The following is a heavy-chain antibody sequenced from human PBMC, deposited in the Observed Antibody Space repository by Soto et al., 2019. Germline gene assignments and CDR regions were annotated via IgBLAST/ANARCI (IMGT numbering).Heavy chain of an antibody. CDR2: INHSGST. CDR3: ARGYGRSHWSDP. Sequence: SETLSLNCAVYGGALSGNYWRLIRQPPGKGLEWIGEINHSGSTNYNPSLKSRVTISVDTSKNQFSLKLSSVTAADTAVYYCARGYGRSHWSDPWGQGTLFT. D-gene: IGHD3-10*01. CDR1: GGALSGNY. V-gene: IGHV4-34*01. J-gene: IGHJ5*02.